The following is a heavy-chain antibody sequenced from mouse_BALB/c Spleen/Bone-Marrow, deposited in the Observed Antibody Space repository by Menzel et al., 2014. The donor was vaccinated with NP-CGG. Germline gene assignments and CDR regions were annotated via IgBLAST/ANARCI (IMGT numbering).Heavy chain of an antibody. D-gene: IGHD2-14*01. J-gene: IGHJ4*01. CDR3: ASRGEVRRHYYAMDC. CDR1: GYTFTDYV. Sequence: QVQLKQSGPELVKPGASVKMSCKASGYTFTDYVISWVKQRTGQGLEWIGEIYPGSGSTYYNEKFKGKATLTADKSSNTAYIQLSSLASEDSAVYFCASRGEVRRHYYAMDCWGQGTSVTVSS. CDR2: IYPGSGST. V-gene: IGHV1-77*01.